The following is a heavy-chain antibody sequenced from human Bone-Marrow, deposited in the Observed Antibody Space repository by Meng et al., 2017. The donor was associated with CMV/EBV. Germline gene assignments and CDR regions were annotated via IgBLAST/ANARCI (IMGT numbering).Heavy chain of an antibody. V-gene: IGHV3-23*01. J-gene: IGHJ3*02. CDR3: AKLPLTSPYGSGTNDAFDI. Sequence: GESLKISCAASGFTFSSYAISWVRQAPGKGLEWVSTISGSGGSTYYADSVKGRFTISRDNSKNTLYLQMNSLRAEDTAVYYCAKLPLTSPYGSGTNDAFDIWGQGTMVTVSS. CDR1: GFTFSSYA. CDR2: ISGSGGST. D-gene: IGHD3-10*01.